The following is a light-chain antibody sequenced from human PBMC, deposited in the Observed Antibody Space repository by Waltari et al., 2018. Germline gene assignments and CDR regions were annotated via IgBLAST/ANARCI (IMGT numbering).Light chain of an antibody. CDR1: ESISTY. CDR3: QQSYNTPLT. CDR2: DAS. Sequence: DIQMTQSPSSLSASVGDRLTITCRASESISTYLKWYQQKPGKAPNLLIFDASTLHPGVPSRFSGRGFRTEFTLTISNLQPEDFATYFCQQSYNTPLTFGGGTKVDIK. V-gene: IGKV1-39*01. J-gene: IGKJ4*01.